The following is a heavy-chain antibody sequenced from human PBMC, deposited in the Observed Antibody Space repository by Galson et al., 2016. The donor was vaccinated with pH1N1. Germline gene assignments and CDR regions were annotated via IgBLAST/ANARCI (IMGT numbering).Heavy chain of an antibody. V-gene: IGHV1-69*06. CDR3: ARESSGSDF. CDR2: IIPIFGTT. CDR1: GGTFPNYA. Sequence: SVKVSCKASGGTFPNYAIAWVRQAPGQGLEWMGGIIPIFGTTNYAQKFLGRVTITADKSTSAVYMEVNSLRSEDTAVYYCARESSGSDFWGQGTLVTVSS. D-gene: IGHD3-10*01. J-gene: IGHJ4*02.